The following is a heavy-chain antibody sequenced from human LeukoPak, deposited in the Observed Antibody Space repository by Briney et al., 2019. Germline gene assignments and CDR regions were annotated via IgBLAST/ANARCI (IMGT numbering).Heavy chain of an antibody. CDR3: ARDGSSGWYGGDY. J-gene: IGHJ4*02. CDR1: GYTLTSYG. CDR2: IIPIFGTA. Sequence: ASVKVSCKASGYTLTSYGISWVRQAPGQGLEWMGGIIPIFGTANYAQKFQGRVTITADESTSTAYMELSSLRSEDTAVYYCARDGSSGWYGGDYWGQGTLVTVSS. D-gene: IGHD6-19*01. V-gene: IGHV1-69*13.